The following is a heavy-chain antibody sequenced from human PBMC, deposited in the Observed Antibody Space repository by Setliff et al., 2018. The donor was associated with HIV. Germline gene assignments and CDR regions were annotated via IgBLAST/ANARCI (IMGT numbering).Heavy chain of an antibody. CDR3: ARGLNYYGSGSYLPLGY. D-gene: IGHD3-10*01. CDR1: GESFNDYY. Sequence: SETLSLTCAVYGESFNDYYWTWIRQPPGKGLEWIGEIDHSGNIKYHASLKSRVTISKDTSKDQISLKLRSVTAADTAVYYCARGLNYYGSGSYLPLGYWGQGTLVTVSS. J-gene: IGHJ4*02. CDR2: IDHSGNI. V-gene: IGHV4-34*01.